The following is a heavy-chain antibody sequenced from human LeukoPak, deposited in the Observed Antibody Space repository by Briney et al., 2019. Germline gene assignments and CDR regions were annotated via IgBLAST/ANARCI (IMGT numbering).Heavy chain of an antibody. D-gene: IGHD3-3*01. V-gene: IGHV3-30*04. J-gene: IGHJ3*02. CDR3: AKDRHTLRFLDGVFDI. CDR2: IFDDVSDI. Sequence: GRSLRLSCAAAGFTFRSHAMHWVRQAPGKGLEWVAVIFDDVSDIDYADSVKGRFTISRDNSKNTVYLQMNSLSADDTAVYYCAKDRHTLRFLDGVFDIGGKGPVFTASS. CDR1: GFTFRSHA.